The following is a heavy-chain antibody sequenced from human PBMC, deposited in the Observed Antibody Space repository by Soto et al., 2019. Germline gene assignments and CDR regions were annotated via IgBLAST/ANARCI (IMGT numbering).Heavy chain of an antibody. D-gene: IGHD3-16*01. CDR1: GFSFKDYY. Sequence: GGSLRLSCAASGFSFKDYYMTWMRQTPGKGLEWISTITSSGGTTYYAASVKGRVTISRDNASNSLYLQMSGLRAEDTALYYCARANYTNYVNYFDSWRQRTMVTVSS. J-gene: IGHJ4*02. V-gene: IGHV3-11*01. CDR3: ARANYTNYVNYFDS. CDR2: ITSSGGTT.